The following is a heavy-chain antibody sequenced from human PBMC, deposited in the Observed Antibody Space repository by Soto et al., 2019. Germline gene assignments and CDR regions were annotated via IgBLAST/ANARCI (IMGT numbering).Heavy chain of an antibody. CDR2: IYYSGST. J-gene: IGHJ6*02. V-gene: IGHV4-59*01. CDR1: GGSISSYY. CDR3: ARDRTVVVPAAIVPYYYYGMDV. Sequence: LSLTCTVSGGSISSYYWSWIRQPPGKGLEWIGYIYYSGSTNYNPSLKSRVTISVDTSKNQFSLKLSSVTAADTAVYYCARDRTVVVPAAIVPYYYYGMDVWGQGTTVTVSS. D-gene: IGHD2-2*01.